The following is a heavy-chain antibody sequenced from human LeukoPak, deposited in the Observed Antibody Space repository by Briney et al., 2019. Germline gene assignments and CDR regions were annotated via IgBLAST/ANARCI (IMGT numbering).Heavy chain of an antibody. V-gene: IGHV6-1*01. Sequence: SQTLSLTCAISGDSVSSNIAVWTWIRQSPSRGLEWLGRTYYRSKRYNEYAVSVKSRMTINPDTSKNQFSLQLNSVTPESTAVYYCARGPSSGSVDYWGQGTLVTVSS. D-gene: IGHD3-22*01. J-gene: IGHJ4*02. CDR3: ARGPSSGSVDY. CDR1: GDSVSSNIAV. CDR2: TYYRSKRYN.